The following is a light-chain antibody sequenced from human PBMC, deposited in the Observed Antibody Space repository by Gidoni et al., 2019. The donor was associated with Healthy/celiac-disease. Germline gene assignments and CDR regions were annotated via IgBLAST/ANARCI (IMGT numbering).Light chain of an antibody. CDR1: SSNIGAGYD. Sequence: QSVLTQPPSVSGAPGQRVTISCTGSSSNIGAGYDVHWYQQLPGTAPKLLIYGNSNRPSGVPDRFSGSKSGTSASLAITGLQPEDEADYYCQSYDSSSWVFGGGTKLTVL. CDR2: GNS. CDR3: QSYDSSSWV. V-gene: IGLV1-40*01. J-gene: IGLJ3*02.